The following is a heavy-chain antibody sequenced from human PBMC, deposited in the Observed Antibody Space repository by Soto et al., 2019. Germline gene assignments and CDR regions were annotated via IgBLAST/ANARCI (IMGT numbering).Heavy chain of an antibody. V-gene: IGHV3-33*01. Sequence: QVQLVESGGGVVQPGRSLRLSCAASGFTFSSYGMHWVRQAPGKGLEWVAVIWYDGSNKYYADSVKGRFTISRDNSKNTLYLQMNSLRAEDTAVYYCARDLAPGFGEYYYYGMDVWDQGTTVTVSS. CDR3: ARDLAPGFGEYYYYGMDV. J-gene: IGHJ6*02. CDR2: IWYDGSNK. D-gene: IGHD3-10*01. CDR1: GFTFSSYG.